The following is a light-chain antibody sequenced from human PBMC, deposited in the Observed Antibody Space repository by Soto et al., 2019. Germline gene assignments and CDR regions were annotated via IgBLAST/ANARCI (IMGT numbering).Light chain of an antibody. J-gene: IGLJ1*01. CDR3: AAWDDSLNGDV. V-gene: IGLV1-44*01. CDR2: SNN. CDR1: SANIGSNT. Sequence: QSVLTQPPSASGTRGQRVTISCSGSSANIGSNTVNWYQQLPGTAPELLIYSNNRRPSGVPDRFSSSKSGTSASLAISGLQFEDDADYYCAAWDDSLNGDVFGTGTKVNVL.